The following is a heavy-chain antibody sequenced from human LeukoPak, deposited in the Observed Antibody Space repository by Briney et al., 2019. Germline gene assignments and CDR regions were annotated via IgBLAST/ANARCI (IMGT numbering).Heavy chain of an antibody. Sequence: ASVKVSCKASGGTFSSYVISWVRQAPGQGLEWMGGIIPIFGTANYAQKFQGRVTITTDESTSTAYMELSSLRSEDTAVYYCGRGAAMVYYYYMDVWGKGTTVTVSS. V-gene: IGHV1-69*05. J-gene: IGHJ6*03. CDR1: GGTFSSYV. D-gene: IGHD2-2*01. CDR3: GRGAAMVYYYYMDV. CDR2: IIPIFGTA.